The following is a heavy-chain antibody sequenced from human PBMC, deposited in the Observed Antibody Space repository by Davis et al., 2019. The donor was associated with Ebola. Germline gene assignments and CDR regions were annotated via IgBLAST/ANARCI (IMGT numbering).Heavy chain of an antibody. J-gene: IGHJ4*02. CDR3: TSTVDTADY. D-gene: IGHD5-18*01. Sequence: PGGSLRLSCAASGFTFSGSAMHWVRQASGTGLEWVGRIRSKANSYATAYAASVKGRFTISRDDSKNTAYLQMNSLKTEDTAVYYCTSTVDTADYWGQGTLVTVSS. CDR1: GFTFSGSA. CDR2: IRSKANSYAT. V-gene: IGHV3-73*01.